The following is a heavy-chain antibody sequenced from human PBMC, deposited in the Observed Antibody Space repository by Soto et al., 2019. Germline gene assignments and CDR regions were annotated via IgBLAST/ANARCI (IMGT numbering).Heavy chain of an antibody. CDR1: GFTFSSYA. Sequence: GGSLRLSCAASGFTFSSYAMHWVRQAPGKGLEWVAVISYDGSNKYYADSVKGRFTISRDNSKNTLYLQMNSLRAEDTAVYYCARFLEIGVVIYYGMDVWGQGTTVTVSS. V-gene: IGHV3-30-3*01. D-gene: IGHD3-3*01. J-gene: IGHJ6*02. CDR2: ISYDGSNK. CDR3: ARFLEIGVVIYYGMDV.